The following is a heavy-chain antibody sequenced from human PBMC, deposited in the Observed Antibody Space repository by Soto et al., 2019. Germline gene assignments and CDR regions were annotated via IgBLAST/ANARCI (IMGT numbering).Heavy chain of an antibody. CDR2: IYYSGST. CDR3: ANSAI. Sequence: SETLSLTCTVSGGSISSSSYYWGWIRQPPGKGLEWIGYIYYSGSTNYNPSLKSRVTISADKSISTAYLQWSSLKASDTAMYYCANSAIWGQGTMVTVSS. D-gene: IGHD2-21*01. V-gene: IGHV4-61*05. CDR1: GGSISSSSYY. J-gene: IGHJ3*02.